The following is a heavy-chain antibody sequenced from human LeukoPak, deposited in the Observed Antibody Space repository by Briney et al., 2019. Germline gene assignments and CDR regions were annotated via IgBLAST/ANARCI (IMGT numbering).Heavy chain of an antibody. CDR1: GFTFSDYA. J-gene: IGHJ3*02. V-gene: IGHV3-23*01. CDR3: VKDQEWLVASDI. CDR2: VTASAGST. Sequence: PGGSLRLSCAASGFTFSDYAMSWVRQAPGKGLEWVSGVTASAGSTKYADSVKGRFTISRDNSKITLFLQMTGLRAEDTARYYCVKDQEWLVASDIWGQGTVVTVSS. D-gene: IGHD6-19*01.